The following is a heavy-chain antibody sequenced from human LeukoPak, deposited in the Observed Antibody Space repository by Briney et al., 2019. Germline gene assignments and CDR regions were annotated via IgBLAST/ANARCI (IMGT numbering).Heavy chain of an antibody. CDR2: IYYSGTT. D-gene: IGHD2-15*01. V-gene: IGHV4-39*01. CDR3: ARQISDYYYYYMDV. Sequence: KPSETLSLTCTVSGGSISSSNYYWGWIRQPPGKGLEWIGTIYYSGTTYYNPSLESRVTIFEDTSKNQFSLMLTSVTAADTPVYYCARQISDYYYYYMDVWGKGTTVTVSS. CDR1: GGSISSSNYY. J-gene: IGHJ6*03.